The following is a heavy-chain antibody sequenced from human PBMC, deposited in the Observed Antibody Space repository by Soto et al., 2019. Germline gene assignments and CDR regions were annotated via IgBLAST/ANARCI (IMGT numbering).Heavy chain of an antibody. D-gene: IGHD6-6*01. Sequence: WGSLRLSCAASGFTVSSNYMSWVRQAPGKGLEWVSVIYSGGSTYYADSVEGRFTISRDNSKNTLYLQMNSLRAGDTAVYYCARGDSSSAGYGMDVWGQGTTVTVSS. CDR2: IYSGGST. J-gene: IGHJ6*02. V-gene: IGHV3-53*01. CDR1: GFTVSSNY. CDR3: ARGDSSSAGYGMDV.